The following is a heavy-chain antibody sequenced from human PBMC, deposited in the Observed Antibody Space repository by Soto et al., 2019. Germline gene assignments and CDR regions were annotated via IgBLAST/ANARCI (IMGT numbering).Heavy chain of an antibody. CDR2: ISGSGGST. CDR1: GFTFSSYA. CDR3: AKDLSPSSWYAESFDY. J-gene: IGHJ4*02. D-gene: IGHD6-13*01. Sequence: PGGSLRLSCAASGFTFSSYAMSWVRQAPGKGLEWVSAISGSGGSTYYADSVKGRFTISRDNSKNTLYLQMNSLRAEDTAVYYCAKDLSPSSWYAESFDYWGRGTLVTVSS. V-gene: IGHV3-23*01.